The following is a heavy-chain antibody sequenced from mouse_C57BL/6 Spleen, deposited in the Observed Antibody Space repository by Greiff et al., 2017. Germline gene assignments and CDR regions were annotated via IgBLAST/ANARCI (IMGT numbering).Heavy chain of an antibody. V-gene: IGHV1-64*01. CDR2: IHPNSGST. J-gene: IGHJ2*01. D-gene: IGHD1-1*01. CDR1: GYTFTSYW. CDR3: ARSENYYGSSYFDD. Sequence: VQLQQPGAELVKPGASVKLSCKASGYTFTSYWMHWVKQRPGKGLEWIGMIHPNSGSTNYNEKFKSKATLTVDKSSSTAYMQLSSLTSEDSAVYYCARSENYYGSSYFDDWGQGTTLTVSS.